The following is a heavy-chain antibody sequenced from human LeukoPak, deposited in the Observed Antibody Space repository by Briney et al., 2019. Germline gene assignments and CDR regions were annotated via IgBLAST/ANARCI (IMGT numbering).Heavy chain of an antibody. V-gene: IGHV3-66*01. J-gene: IGHJ4*02. CDR2: IYSGGST. D-gene: IGHD3-10*01. CDR3: ARGLSRGAPDYFDN. CDR1: GFTVSSNY. Sequence: GGSLRLSCAASGFTVSSNYMSWVRQAPGKGLEWVSVIYSGGSTYYADSVKGRFTISRDNSKNTLYLQMNSLRAEDTAVYYCARGLSRGAPDYFDNWGQGTLVTVSS.